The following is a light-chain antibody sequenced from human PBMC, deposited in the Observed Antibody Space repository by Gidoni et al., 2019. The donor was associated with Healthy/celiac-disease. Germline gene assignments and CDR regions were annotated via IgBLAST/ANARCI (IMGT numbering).Light chain of an antibody. Sequence: EIVLTQSPATLSLSPGERATLSCRASQSGISYLAWYQQKPGQAPRLLIYDAFNRATGIPARFSGSGSGTDFTLTISSLEPEDFAVYYCQQRSNGPLTFGGGTKVEIK. V-gene: IGKV3-11*01. CDR3: QQRSNGPLT. J-gene: IGKJ4*01. CDR2: DAF. CDR1: QSGISY.